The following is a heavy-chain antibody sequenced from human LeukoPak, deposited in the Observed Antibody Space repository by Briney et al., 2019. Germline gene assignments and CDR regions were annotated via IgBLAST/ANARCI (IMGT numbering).Heavy chain of an antibody. D-gene: IGHD1-7*01. Sequence: PGGSLRLSCAASGFTFSDYYMSWIRQAPGKGLEWVSYISSSGSSSGSSIYYADSVKGRFTISRDNAKNTLYLQMNSLRVEDTALYFCATAGNYRFDYWGQGTLVTVSS. CDR2: ISSSGSSSGSSI. CDR1: GFTFSDYY. CDR3: ATAGNYRFDY. V-gene: IGHV3-11*04. J-gene: IGHJ4*02.